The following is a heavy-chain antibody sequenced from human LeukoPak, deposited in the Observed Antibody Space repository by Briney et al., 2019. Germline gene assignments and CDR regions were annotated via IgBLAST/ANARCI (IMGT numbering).Heavy chain of an antibody. Sequence: PGRSLRLSCAASGFTFSSYAMSWVRQAPGKGLEWVSAISGSGGSTYYADSVKGRFTISRDNSKNTLYLQMNSLRAEDTAVYYCAKTVSVGKYNWFDPWGQGTLVTVSS. D-gene: IGHD7-27*01. J-gene: IGHJ5*02. CDR1: GFTFSSYA. CDR2: ISGSGGST. V-gene: IGHV3-23*01. CDR3: AKTVSVGKYNWFDP.